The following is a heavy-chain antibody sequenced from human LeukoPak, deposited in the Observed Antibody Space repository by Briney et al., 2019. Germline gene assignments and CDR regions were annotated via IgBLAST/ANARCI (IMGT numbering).Heavy chain of an antibody. D-gene: IGHD2-15*01. V-gene: IGHV3-48*03. CDR2: ISSSGSTI. CDR3: GVSGGSSPGY. Sequence: AGGSLRLSCAASGFTFSSYEMNWVRQAPGKGLEWVSYISSSGSTIYYADSVKGRFTISRDNAKNSLYLQMNSLSVEDTAVYHCGVSGGSSPGYWGQGTLVTVSS. J-gene: IGHJ4*02. CDR1: GFTFSSYE.